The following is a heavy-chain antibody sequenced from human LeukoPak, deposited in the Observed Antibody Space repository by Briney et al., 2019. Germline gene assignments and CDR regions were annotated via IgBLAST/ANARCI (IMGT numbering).Heavy chain of an antibody. CDR3: ALSSGNYAIPFDY. Sequence: GGSLTLSCAASGFTFSRYWMSWVRQAPGKGLEWVANTKQDGSEKYYLESVKGRFTISRDNAKNSLNLHMNSLRGEDTAVYYYALSSGNYAIPFDYWGQGTLVTVSS. CDR2: TKQDGSEK. D-gene: IGHD1-26*01. J-gene: IGHJ4*02. V-gene: IGHV3-7*01. CDR1: GFTFSRYW.